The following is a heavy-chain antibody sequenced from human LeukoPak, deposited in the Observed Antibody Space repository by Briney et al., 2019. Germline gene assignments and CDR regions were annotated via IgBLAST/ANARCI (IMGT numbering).Heavy chain of an antibody. CDR2: IWYDGSNK. V-gene: IGHV3-33*01. Sequence: GGSLRLSCAASGFTFSTYGMHWVRQAPGKGLEWVAVIWYDGSNKYYADYVRGRFTISRDNFKNTLYLQMHSLGAEDTAVYYCARVDSSSNWFDPWGQGTLVTVSS. CDR3: ARVDSSSNWFDP. J-gene: IGHJ5*02. D-gene: IGHD6-6*01. CDR1: GFTFSTYG.